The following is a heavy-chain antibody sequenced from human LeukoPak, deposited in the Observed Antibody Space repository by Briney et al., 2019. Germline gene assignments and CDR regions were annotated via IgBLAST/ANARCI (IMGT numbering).Heavy chain of an antibody. Sequence: SETLSLTCTVSGGSISSYYWSWIRQPAGKGLEWIGRIDTSGSTNYNPSLKSRVTISVDTSKNQFSLKLSPVTAADTAVYYCARGRVGAGTGDYWGQGALVTVSS. J-gene: IGHJ4*02. V-gene: IGHV4-4*07. D-gene: IGHD6-13*01. CDR2: IDTSGST. CDR1: GGSISSYY. CDR3: ARGRVGAGTGDY.